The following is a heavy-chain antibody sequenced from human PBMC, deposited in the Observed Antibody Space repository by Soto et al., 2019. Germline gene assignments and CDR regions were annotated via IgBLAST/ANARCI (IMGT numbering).Heavy chain of an antibody. Sequence: QPLSLSCPVSGGSISRGSYYWSWIRQHPGKGLEWIGYIYYSGSTYYNPSLKSRVTISVDTSKNQFSLKLSSVTAADTAVYYCARERRGYYYGMDVWGQGTTVTVSS. CDR3: ARERRGYYYGMDV. CDR1: GGSISRGSYY. J-gene: IGHJ6*02. V-gene: IGHV4-31*02. CDR2: IYYSGST.